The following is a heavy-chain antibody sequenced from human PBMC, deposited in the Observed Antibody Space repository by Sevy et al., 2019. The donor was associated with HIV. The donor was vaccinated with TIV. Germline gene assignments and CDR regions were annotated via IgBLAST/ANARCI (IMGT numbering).Heavy chain of an antibody. CDR2: IFHTGST. CDR1: GGSISSGAYS. Sequence: SETLSLTCTVSGGSISSGAYSWNWIRQPPGKGLEWIGYIFHTGSTYYNPSLKSRVTVSVDRSKNQFSLMMTSVTAADTAVYYCVRDGGTVTTPGYFDYWGQGTLVTVSS. D-gene: IGHD4-17*01. CDR3: VRDGGTVTTPGYFDY. V-gene: IGHV4-30-2*01. J-gene: IGHJ4*02.